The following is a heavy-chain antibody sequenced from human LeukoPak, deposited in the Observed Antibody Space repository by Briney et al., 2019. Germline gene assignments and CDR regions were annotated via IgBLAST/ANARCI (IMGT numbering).Heavy chain of an antibody. CDR3: ARYDFPYYMDV. CDR2: INPNSGGT. V-gene: IGHV1-2*06. CDR1: GYTFTGYY. J-gene: IGHJ6*03. Sequence: ASVKVSCKASGYTFTGYYMHWVRQAPGQGLEWMGRINPNSGGTNYAQKFQGRVTMTRDTSISTAYMELRSLRSDDTAVYYCARYDFPYYMDVWGKGTTVTVSS. D-gene: IGHD3-3*01.